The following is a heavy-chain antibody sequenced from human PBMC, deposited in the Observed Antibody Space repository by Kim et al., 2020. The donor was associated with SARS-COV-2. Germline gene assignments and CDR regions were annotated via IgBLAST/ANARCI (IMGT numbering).Heavy chain of an antibody. CDR2: FDPEDGET. CDR3: ATGNLGYCSGGSCSGAFDI. V-gene: IGHV1-24*01. CDR1: GYTLTELS. J-gene: IGHJ3*02. Sequence: ASVKVSCKVSGYTLTELSMHWVRQAPGKGLEWMGVFDPEDGETIYAQKFQGRVTMTEDTSTDTAYMELSSLRSEDTAVYYCATGNLGYCSGGSCSGAFDIWGQGRMVNVSS. D-gene: IGHD2-15*01.